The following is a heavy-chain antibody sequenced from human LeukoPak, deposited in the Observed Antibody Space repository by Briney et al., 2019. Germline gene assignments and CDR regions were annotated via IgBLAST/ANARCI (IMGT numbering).Heavy chain of an antibody. J-gene: IGHJ4*02. CDR1: GFTFSSYA. V-gene: IGHV3-30-3*01. Sequence: GRSLRLSCAASGFTFSSYAMHWVRQVPGKGLEWVAVISYDGSNKYYADSVKGRFTISRDNFKNTLYLQMNSLRAEDTAVYYCASGSDRIDYWGQGTLVTVSS. CDR3: ASGSDRIDY. CDR2: ISYDGSNK.